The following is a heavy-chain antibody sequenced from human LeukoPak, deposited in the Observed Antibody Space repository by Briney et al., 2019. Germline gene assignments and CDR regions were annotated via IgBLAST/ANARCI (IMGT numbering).Heavy chain of an antibody. CDR3: ARALQQLVLDAFDI. CDR1: GYTFTSYD. CDR2: MNPNSGNT. V-gene: IGHV1-8*01. D-gene: IGHD6-13*01. Sequence: ASVKVSCKASGYTFTSYDINWVRQATGQRLEWMGWMNPNSGNTGYAQKFQGRVTMTRNTSISTAYMELSSLRSEDTAVYYCARALQQLVLDAFDIWGQGTMVTVSS. J-gene: IGHJ3*02.